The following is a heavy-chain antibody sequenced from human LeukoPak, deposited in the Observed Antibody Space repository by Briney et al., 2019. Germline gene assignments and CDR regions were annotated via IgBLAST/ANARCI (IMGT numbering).Heavy chain of an antibody. V-gene: IGHV3-53*01. Sequence: GGSLRLSCAASGFTVSSNYMSWVRQAPGKGLEWVSVIYSGGSTYYADSVKGRFTISRDNSKNTLYLQMNSLRAEDTAVYYCASEYCSSTSCSAPGYCGMDVWAKGPRSPSP. CDR3: ASEYCSSTSCSAPGYCGMDV. D-gene: IGHD2-2*01. CDR1: GFTVSSNY. J-gene: IGHJ6*02. CDR2: IYSGGST.